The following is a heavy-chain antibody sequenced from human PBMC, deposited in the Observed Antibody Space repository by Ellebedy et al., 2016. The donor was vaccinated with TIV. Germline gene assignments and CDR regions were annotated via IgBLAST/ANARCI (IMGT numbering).Heavy chain of an antibody. J-gene: IGHJ6*02. CDR3: AKRVTMVREVITYYHYAMDV. V-gene: IGHV3-23*01. Sequence: GESLKISCAASGFTFSNYAMTWVRQAPGKGLEWVSVLSGSGGSTYFADSVKGRFTISRDNSKNTLYLQMNSLRAEDTAVYYCAKRVTMVREVITYYHYAMDVWGQGTTVTVSS. CDR2: LSGSGGST. CDR1: GFTFSNYA. D-gene: IGHD3-10*01.